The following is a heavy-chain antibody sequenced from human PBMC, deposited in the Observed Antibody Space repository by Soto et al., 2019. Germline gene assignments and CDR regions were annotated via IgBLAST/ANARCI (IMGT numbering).Heavy chain of an antibody. CDR2: ISPDGGTT. Sequence: LRLSCAASGFSFSHYWMHWVRQAPGKGLVWVSRISPDGGTTTYADSVKGRSTISRDNAKSTLYLQMNSLTVEDGAVYYCADSWLPTSYWGPGTLVTVSS. V-gene: IGHV3-74*01. D-gene: IGHD3-10*01. CDR3: ADSWLPTSY. J-gene: IGHJ4*02. CDR1: GFSFSHYW.